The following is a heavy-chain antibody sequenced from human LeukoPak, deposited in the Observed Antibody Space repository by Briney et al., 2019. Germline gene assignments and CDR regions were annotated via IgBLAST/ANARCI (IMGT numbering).Heavy chain of an antibody. CDR2: IRSKTNNYAT. D-gene: IGHD2-2*01. V-gene: IGHV3-73*01. CDR3: IRAIPGDYRLIFDY. Sequence: PGGSLKLSCAASGFTLSGSAMHWVRQASGKGLEWVGRIRSKTNNYATAYAASVKGRFSISRDDSKNTAYLQMNSLKSDDTAVYYCIRAIPGDYRLIFDYWGQGSLVTVSS. CDR1: GFTLSGSA. J-gene: IGHJ4*02.